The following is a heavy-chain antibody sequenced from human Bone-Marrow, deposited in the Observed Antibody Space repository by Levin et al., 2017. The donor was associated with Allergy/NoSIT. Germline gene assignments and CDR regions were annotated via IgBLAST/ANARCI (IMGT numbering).Heavy chain of an antibody. CDR2: IIPIFGTP. CDR3: ARDGYYGDRQFYNGMDV. J-gene: IGHJ6*02. Sequence: SVKVSCKALGGTFTTYGITWMRQAPGHGPEWMGGIIPIFGTPNYAQRLQGRVTITADESTSTAYMEMRSLKSEDTAVYYCARDGYYGDRQFYNGMDVWGQGTTVTVSS. D-gene: IGHD4-17*01. CDR1: GGTFTTYG. V-gene: IGHV1-69*13.